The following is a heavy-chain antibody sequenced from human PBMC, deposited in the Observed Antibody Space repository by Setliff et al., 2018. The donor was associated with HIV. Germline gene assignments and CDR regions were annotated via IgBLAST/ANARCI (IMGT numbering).Heavy chain of an antibody. CDR2: INHSGST. CDR1: GGSFSGYY. J-gene: IGHJ5*02. Sequence: ETLSLTCAVYGGSFSGYYWSWIRQPPGEGLEWIGEINHSGSTNYNPSLKSRVTISVDTSKNQFSLKLSSVTAADTAVYYCARVVPAARNWFDPWGQGTLVTVSS. D-gene: IGHD2-2*01. V-gene: IGHV4-34*01. CDR3: ARVVPAARNWFDP.